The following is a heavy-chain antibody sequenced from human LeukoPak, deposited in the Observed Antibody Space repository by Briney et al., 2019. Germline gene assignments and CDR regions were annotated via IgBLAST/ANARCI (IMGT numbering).Heavy chain of an antibody. CDR3: AREVATIQVDV. Sequence: GGSLRLSCAASGFTFSSYEMNWVRQAPGKGLEWVSYIGSSGSTIYYADSVKGRFTISRDNAKNSLYLQMNSLRAEDTAVYYCAREVATIQVDVWGKGTTVTISS. V-gene: IGHV3-48*03. D-gene: IGHD5-12*01. J-gene: IGHJ6*04. CDR2: IGSSGSTI. CDR1: GFTFSSYE.